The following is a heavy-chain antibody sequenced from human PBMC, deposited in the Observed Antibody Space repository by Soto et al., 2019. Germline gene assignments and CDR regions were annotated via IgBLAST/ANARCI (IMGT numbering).Heavy chain of an antibody. J-gene: IGHJ5*02. V-gene: IGHV3-23*01. Sequence: EVQLLESGGGLVQPGESLRLSCAASGFTFSSYAMTWVRQAPGKGLEWVSSISGSGDYTYFADSVKGRFTISSDNSKDTLYLQMSSLRVEDTAIYYCAKDSRSHTQGWFDPWGQGTLVTVSS. CDR1: GFTFSSYA. D-gene: IGHD2-15*01. CDR2: ISGSGDYT. CDR3: AKDSRSHTQGWFDP.